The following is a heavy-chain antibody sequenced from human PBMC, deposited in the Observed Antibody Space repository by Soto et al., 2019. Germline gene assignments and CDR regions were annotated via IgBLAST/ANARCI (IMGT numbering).Heavy chain of an antibody. CDR2: IYYSGST. V-gene: IGHV4-39*01. CDR3: AKHTPAIAISDH. J-gene: IGHJ4*02. CDR1: GGSISSSSYY. D-gene: IGHD2-15*01. Sequence: QLQLQESGPGLVKPSETLSLTCTVSGGSISSSSYYWGWIRQPPGKVLEWVGSIYYSGSTYYNPSLKSRVNISVDTSKNQCSLKLSSVTAPDTAVYYCAKHTPAIAISDHWGQGTLVTVSS.